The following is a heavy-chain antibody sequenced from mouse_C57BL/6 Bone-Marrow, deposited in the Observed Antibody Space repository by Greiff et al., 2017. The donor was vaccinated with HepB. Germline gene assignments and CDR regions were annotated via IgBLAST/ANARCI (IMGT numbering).Heavy chain of an antibody. Sequence: VQGVESGAELVKPGASVKMSCKASGYTFTTYPIEWMKQSHGKCLEWIGNFHPYNDDTKYNEKFKGKATLTVAKSFSTVYLDLSRLTSDDSAVYYSARRSNFDYAMDYWGQGTSVTVSS. D-gene: IGHD1-1*01. CDR2: FHPYNDDT. V-gene: IGHV1-47*01. CDR3: ARRSNFDYAMDY. CDR1: GYTFTTYP. J-gene: IGHJ4*01.